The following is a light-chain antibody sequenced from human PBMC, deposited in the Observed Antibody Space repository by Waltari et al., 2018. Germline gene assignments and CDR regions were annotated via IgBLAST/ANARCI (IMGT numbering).Light chain of an antibody. CDR3: QQRMHWPPIT. CDR2: DAT. V-gene: IGKV3-11*01. Sequence: EVVLTQSPATLSLSPGERATLSCRASQSVKIYLAWCQLNPGQAPRLLIYDATHRATGIPARFSGSGAGTDFTLTISSLEPEDFAVYYCQQRMHWPPITFGQGTRLEIK. CDR1: QSVKIY. J-gene: IGKJ5*01.